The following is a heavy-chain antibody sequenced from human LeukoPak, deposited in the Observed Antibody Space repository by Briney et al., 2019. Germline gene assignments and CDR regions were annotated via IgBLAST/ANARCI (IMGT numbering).Heavy chain of an antibody. D-gene: IGHD3-22*01. CDR1: GYTFTSYD. CDR2: MNPNSGNT. V-gene: IGHV1-8*03. Sequence: ASVKVSCKASGYTFTSYDINWVRQATGQGLEWMGWMNPNSGNTGYAQKFQGRVTITRNTSISTAYMELSSLRSEDTAVYYCARGSPYYYDSSGYLFYWGQGTLVTVSS. CDR3: ARGSPYYYDSSGYLFY. J-gene: IGHJ4*02.